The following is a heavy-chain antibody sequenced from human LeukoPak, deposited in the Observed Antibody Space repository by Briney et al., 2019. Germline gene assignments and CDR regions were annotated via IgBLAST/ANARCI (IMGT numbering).Heavy chain of an antibody. D-gene: IGHD3-10*01. CDR1: GGSFSGCY. J-gene: IGHJ4*02. Sequence: SETLSLTCAVYGGSFSGCYWSWIRQPPGKGLEWIGEINHSGSTNYNPSLKSRVTISVDTSKNQFSLKLSSVTAADTAVYYYARGGPRSRGVIDYWGQGTLVTVSS. CDR2: INHSGST. V-gene: IGHV4-34*01. CDR3: ARGGPRSRGVIDY.